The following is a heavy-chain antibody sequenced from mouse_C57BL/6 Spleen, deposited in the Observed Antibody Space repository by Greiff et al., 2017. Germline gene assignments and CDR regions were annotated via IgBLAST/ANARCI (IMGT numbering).Heavy chain of an antibody. CDR2: ISSGGDYI. V-gene: IGHV5-9-1*02. CDR3: TREGGYYESAMDY. CDR1: GFTFSSYA. J-gene: IGHJ4*01. D-gene: IGHD2-3*01. Sequence: EVMLVESGEGLVKPGGSLKLSCAASGFTFSSYAMSWVRQTPEKRLEWVAYISSGGDYIYYADTVKGRFTISRDNARNTLYLQMSSLKSEDTAMYYCTREGGYYESAMDYWGQGTSVTVSS.